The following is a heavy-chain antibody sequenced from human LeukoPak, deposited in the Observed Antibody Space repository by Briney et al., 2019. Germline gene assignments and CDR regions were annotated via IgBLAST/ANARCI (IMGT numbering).Heavy chain of an antibody. D-gene: IGHD2-2*01. J-gene: IGHJ5*02. CDR2: INHSGST. Sequence: PSEILSLTCAVYGGSFSGYYWSWIRQPPGKGLEWIGEINHSGSTNYNPSLKSRVTISVDTSKNQFSLKLSSVTAADTAVYYCARGRIVVVPAAIRGGWFDPWGQGTLVTVSS. V-gene: IGHV4-34*01. CDR1: GGSFSGYY. CDR3: ARGRIVVVPAAIRGGWFDP.